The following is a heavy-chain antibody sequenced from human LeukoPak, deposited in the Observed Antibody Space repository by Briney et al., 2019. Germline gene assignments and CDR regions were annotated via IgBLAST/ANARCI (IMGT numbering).Heavy chain of an antibody. CDR2: IIPIFGTA. J-gene: IGHJ4*02. CDR1: GGTFSSYA. V-gene: IGHV1-69*06. D-gene: IGHD3-10*01. Sequence: SVKVSCKASGGTFSSYAISWVRQAPGQGLEWMGGIIPIFGTANYAQKFQGRVTITADKSTSTAYMELSSLRSEDTAVYYCASPYDNYYGPDPFFDYWGQGTLVTVSS. CDR3: ASPYDNYYGPDPFFDY.